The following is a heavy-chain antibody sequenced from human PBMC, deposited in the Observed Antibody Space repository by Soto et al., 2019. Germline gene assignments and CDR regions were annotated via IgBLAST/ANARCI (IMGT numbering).Heavy chain of an antibody. D-gene: IGHD3-22*01. CDR1: GGTFSSYA. V-gene: IGHV1-69*13. CDR3: ARDLKVIVVDSGCYGMDV. CDR2: IIPIFGTA. J-gene: IGHJ6*02. Sequence: SVKVSCKASGGTFSSYAISWVRQAPGQGLEWMGGIIPIFGTANYAQKFQGRVTITADESTSTAYMELSSLRSEDTAVYYCARDLKVIVVDSGCYGMDVWGQGTTVTVSS.